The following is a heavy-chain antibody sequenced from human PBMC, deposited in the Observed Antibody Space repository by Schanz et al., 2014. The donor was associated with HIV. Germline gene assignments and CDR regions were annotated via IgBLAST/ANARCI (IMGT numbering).Heavy chain of an antibody. CDR1: GFTFSNFA. J-gene: IGHJ4*02. CDR3: AKMARSVAANTNFDY. D-gene: IGHD6-19*01. V-gene: IGHV3-23*01. CDR2: ISGSGVST. Sequence: EVQLLDSGGGLEQPGGSLRLSCAASGFTFSNFAMSWVRQAPGKGLEWVSSISGSGVSTFYAGSVKGRFAISRDKSKNTLYLQMNSLRVEDTAVYYCAKMARSVAANTNFDYWGQGTLVTVSS.